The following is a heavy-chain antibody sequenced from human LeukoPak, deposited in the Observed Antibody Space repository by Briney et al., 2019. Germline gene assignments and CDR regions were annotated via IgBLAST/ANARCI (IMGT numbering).Heavy chain of an antibody. D-gene: IGHD6-13*01. J-gene: IGHJ5*02. Sequence: SETLSLTCAVYGGSFSGYYWSWIRQPPGKGLEWIGEINHSGSTNYNPSLKSRVTISVDTSKNQFSLKLSSVTAADTAVYYCARPTRIAAARWFDPRGQGTLVTVSS. CDR1: GGSFSGYY. CDR2: INHSGST. CDR3: ARPTRIAAARWFDP. V-gene: IGHV4-34*01.